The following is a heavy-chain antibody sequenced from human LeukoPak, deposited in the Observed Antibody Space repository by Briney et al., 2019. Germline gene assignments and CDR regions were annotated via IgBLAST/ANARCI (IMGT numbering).Heavy chain of an antibody. CDR2: INPHSGGT. J-gene: IGHJ4*02. D-gene: IGHD5/OR15-5a*01. CDR3: ARFDQVSETAGGY. CDR1: GYTFTDYY. Sequence: ASVKVSCKASGYTFTDYYMHWVRQAPGQGLEWMGWINPHSGGTNYAQKFQGRVTMTRDTSISTACMELSRLRSDDTAVYYCARFDQVSETAGGYWGQGTLVTVSS. V-gene: IGHV1-2*02.